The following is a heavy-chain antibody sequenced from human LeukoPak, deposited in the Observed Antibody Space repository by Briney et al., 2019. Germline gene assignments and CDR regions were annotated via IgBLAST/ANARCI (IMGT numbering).Heavy chain of an antibody. D-gene: IGHD3-22*01. CDR2: IKRDGSEK. CDR1: GFTFSSYW. Sequence: PGGSLRLSCAASGFTFSSYWMSWVRQAPGKGLEWVANIKRDGSEKYYVDSVKGRFTISRDNAKNSPYLQMNSLRAEDTAVYYCARDWGVYYDSSGYSHLWYFDKWGQGTLVTVSS. CDR3: ARDWGVYYDSSGYSHLWYFDK. J-gene: IGHJ4*02. V-gene: IGHV3-7*01.